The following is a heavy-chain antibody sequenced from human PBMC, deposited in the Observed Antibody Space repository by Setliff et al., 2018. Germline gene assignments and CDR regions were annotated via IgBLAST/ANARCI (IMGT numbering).Heavy chain of an antibody. CDR2: IYTTGNT. CDR3: AKEGYYDHFGYYHYYFDF. J-gene: IGHJ4*02. CDR1: GDSITSGSDY. V-gene: IGHV4-61*02. Sequence: PSETLSLTCTVSGDSITSGSDYWNWIRQPAGKGLEWIGRIYTTGNTNYNPSLKSRVTISVDTSKNQFSLRLSSVTAADTAVYYCAKEGYYDHFGYYHYYFDFWGQGTLVTVSS. D-gene: IGHD3-22*01.